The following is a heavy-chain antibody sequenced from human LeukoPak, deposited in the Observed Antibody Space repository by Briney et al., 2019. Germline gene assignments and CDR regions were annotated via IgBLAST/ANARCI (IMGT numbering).Heavy chain of an antibody. V-gene: IGHV4-34*01. CDR3: ARLELYTSSWHRYYYFDY. D-gene: IGHD6-13*01. J-gene: IGHJ4*02. CDR2: INHSGSA. CDR1: GGSFNDYS. Sequence: KPSETLSLNCGVHGGSFNDYSWTWIRQSPGKGLEWIGEINHSGSATYNPSLQSRFTMSVDASNDQFSLRLSSVTAADTAVYYCARLELYTSSWHRYYYFDYWGQGTLVTVS.